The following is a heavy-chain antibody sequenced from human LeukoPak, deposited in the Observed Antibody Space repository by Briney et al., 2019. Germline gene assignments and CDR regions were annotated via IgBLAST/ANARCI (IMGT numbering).Heavy chain of an antibody. CDR2: INPNSGGT. V-gene: IGHV1-2*02. D-gene: IGHD6-19*01. J-gene: IGHJ5*02. CDR3: ARDRYSSGWYWKYNWFDP. CDR1: GYTFTGYY. Sequence: GASVKVSCKASGYTFTGYYMHWVRQAPGQGLEWMGWINPNSGGTNYAQKFQGRVTMTRDTSISTAYMELSRLRSDDTAVYYCARDRYSSGWYWKYNWFDPWGQGALVTVSS.